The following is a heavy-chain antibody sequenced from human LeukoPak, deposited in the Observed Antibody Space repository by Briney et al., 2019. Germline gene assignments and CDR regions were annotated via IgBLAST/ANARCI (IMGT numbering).Heavy chain of an antibody. V-gene: IGHV3-73*01. CDR1: GFTFSGSA. J-gene: IGHJ4*02. D-gene: IGHD1-14*01. CDR3: AKGSGGNPGGRGYFDY. Sequence: GGSLRLSCAASGFTFSGSAMHWVRQASGKGLEWVGRIRSKANSYATAYAASVKGRFTISRDDSKNTLYLQMNSLRAEDTAVYYCAKGSGGNPGGRGYFDYWGQGTLVTVSS. CDR2: IRSKANSYAT.